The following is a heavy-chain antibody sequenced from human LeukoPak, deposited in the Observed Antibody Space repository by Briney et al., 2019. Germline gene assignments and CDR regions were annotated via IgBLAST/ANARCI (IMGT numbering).Heavy chain of an antibody. J-gene: IGHJ4*02. V-gene: IGHV3-9*01. D-gene: IGHD3-9*01. Sequence: GGSLRLSCAASGFTFDDYAMHWVRQAPGKGLEWVSGISWNSGSIGYADSVKGRFTISRDNAKNSLYLQMNSLRAEDTAVYYCARERYDILTGYIGGFDYWGQGTLVTVSS. CDR2: ISWNSGSI. CDR3: ARERYDILTGYIGGFDY. CDR1: GFTFDDYA.